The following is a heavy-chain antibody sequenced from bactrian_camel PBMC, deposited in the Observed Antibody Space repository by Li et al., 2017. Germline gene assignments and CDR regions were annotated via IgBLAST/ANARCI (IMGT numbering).Heavy chain of an antibody. D-gene: IGHD4*01. J-gene: IGHJ4*01. V-gene: IGHV3S53*01. CDR3: NVDGDCPSWPAY. CDR2: IDSDGNA. Sequence: HVQLVESGGGSVQSGGSLRLSCVASGCNVGMCCMGWFRQAPGKEREGIADIDSDGNAKYADSAKGRFTISQDNGKNTVYLQMHSLKPEDTAMYYCNVDGDCPSWPAYWGPGTQVT. CDR1: GCNVGMCC.